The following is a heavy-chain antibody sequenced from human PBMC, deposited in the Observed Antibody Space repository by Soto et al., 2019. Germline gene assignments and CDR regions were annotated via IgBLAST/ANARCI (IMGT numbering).Heavy chain of an antibody. V-gene: IGHV1-69*02. Sequence: QVQLVQSGAEVKKPGSSVKVSCKASGGTFSSYTISWVRQAPGQGLEWMGRIIPILGIANYAQKFQGRVTITADKSTSTGYMELSSLRSEDTAVYYCARQGGYSYGSFDYWGQGTLVTVSS. CDR2: IIPILGIA. J-gene: IGHJ4*02. D-gene: IGHD5-18*01. CDR3: ARQGGYSYGSFDY. CDR1: GGTFSSYT.